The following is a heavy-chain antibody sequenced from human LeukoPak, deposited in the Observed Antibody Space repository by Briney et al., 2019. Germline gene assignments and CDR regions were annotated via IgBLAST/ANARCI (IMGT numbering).Heavy chain of an antibody. CDR3: ARDQSSWYSYGWFDP. J-gene: IGHJ5*02. CDR2: ISGSGGST. V-gene: IGHV3-23*01. CDR1: GFTFSSYA. D-gene: IGHD6-13*01. Sequence: GGSLRLSCAASGFTFSSYAMSWVRQAPGKGLEWVSAISGSGGSTYYADSVKGRFTISRDNSKNTLYLQMNSLRAEDTAVYYCARDQSSWYSYGWFDPWGQGTLVTVSS.